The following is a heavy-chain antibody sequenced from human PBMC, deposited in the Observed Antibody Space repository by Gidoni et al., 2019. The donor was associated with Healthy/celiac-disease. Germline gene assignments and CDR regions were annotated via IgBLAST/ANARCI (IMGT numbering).Heavy chain of an antibody. D-gene: IGHD6-6*01. V-gene: IGHV3-23*01. CDR2: ISGSGGST. CDR1: GFTFSSHA. J-gene: IGHJ3*02. CDR3: AKVLPYSSSSEVADAFDI. Sequence: EVQLLEPGGGLVQPGGYLRLSCAASGFTFSSHALSWVRQAPGKGLEWVSAISGSGGSTYYADSVKGRFTISRDNSKNTLYLQMNSLRAEDTAVYYCAKVLPYSSSSEVADAFDIWGQGTMVTVSS.